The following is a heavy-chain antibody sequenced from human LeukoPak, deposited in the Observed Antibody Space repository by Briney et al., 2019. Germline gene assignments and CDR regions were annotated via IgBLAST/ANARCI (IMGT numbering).Heavy chain of an antibody. J-gene: IGHJ5*02. Sequence: GGSLRLSCAASRFTVSINYMTWVRQAPGKGLEWVSVIYSGGSTYYADSVKGRFTISRDNPKNTLYLQMNSLRAEDTAVYYCAKQAAGKRGWFDPWGQGTLVTVSS. V-gene: IGHV3-66*02. CDR2: IYSGGST. D-gene: IGHD6-13*01. CDR3: AKQAAGKRGWFDP. CDR1: RFTVSINY.